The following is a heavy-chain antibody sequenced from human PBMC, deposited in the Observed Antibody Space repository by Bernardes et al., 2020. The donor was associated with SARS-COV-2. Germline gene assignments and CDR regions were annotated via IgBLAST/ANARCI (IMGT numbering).Heavy chain of an antibody. J-gene: IGHJ5*02. CDR3: ARGTQQWLETKIKWFDP. CDR1: GGSISSYY. Sequence: SETLSLTCTVSGGSISSYYWSWIRQPPGKGLEWIGYIYYSGSTNYNPSLKSRVTMFVDTSRNRFSLKIDSVTAADSAVYYCARGTQQWLETKIKWFDPWGPGPLVIGSS. D-gene: IGHD6-19*01. CDR2: IYYSGST. V-gene: IGHV4-59*08.